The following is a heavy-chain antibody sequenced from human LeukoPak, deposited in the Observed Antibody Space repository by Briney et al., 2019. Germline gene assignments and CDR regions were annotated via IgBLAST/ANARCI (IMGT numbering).Heavy chain of an antibody. V-gene: IGHV4-39*01. CDR2: IYYSGST. CDR3: ARQLISSSSGFDY. D-gene: IGHD6-6*01. J-gene: IGHJ4*02. Sequence: TLSLPCTVSGGSIRSSSYYWGWIRQPPGKGLEWIGSIYYSGSTYYNPSLKSRVAISVDTSKNQFSLKLSSVTAADTAVYYCARQLISSSSGFDYWGQGTLVTVSS. CDR1: GGSIRSSSYY.